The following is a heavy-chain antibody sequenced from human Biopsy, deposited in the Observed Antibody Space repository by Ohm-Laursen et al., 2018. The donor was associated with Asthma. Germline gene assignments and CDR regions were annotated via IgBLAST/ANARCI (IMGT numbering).Heavy chain of an antibody. Sequence: SLRLSCTASGFTVSSNGMSWARQAPGKGLEWVALISSDVREWYADSVKGRFTISRDNSKNTLDLQMNSLRGDDTAVYYCVRWRSGYPDHYSDFWGPGTLVTVSS. CDR1: GFTVSSNG. CDR3: VRWRSGYPDHYSDF. CDR2: ISSDVRE. V-gene: IGHV3-30*03. J-gene: IGHJ4*02. D-gene: IGHD2-21*01.